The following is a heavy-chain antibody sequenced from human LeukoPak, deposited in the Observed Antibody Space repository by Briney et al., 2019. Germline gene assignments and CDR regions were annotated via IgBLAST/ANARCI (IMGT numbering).Heavy chain of an antibody. D-gene: IGHD3-9*01. J-gene: IGHJ4*02. V-gene: IGHV3-23*01. CDR3: AKGILRYFDWFPGY. Sequence: GGSLRLSCAASGFTFSSYAMNWVRQAPGKGLEWVSAISGSGGSTYYADSVKGRFTISRDNSKNTLYLQMNSLRAEDTAVYYCAKGILRYFDWFPGYWGQGTLVIVSS. CDR1: GFTFSSYA. CDR2: ISGSGGST.